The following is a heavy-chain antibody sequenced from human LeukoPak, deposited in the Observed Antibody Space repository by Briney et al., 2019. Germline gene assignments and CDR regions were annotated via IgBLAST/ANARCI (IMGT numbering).Heavy chain of an antibody. V-gene: IGHV1-18*01. D-gene: IGHD3-3*01. CDR2: ISAYNGNT. J-gene: IGHJ5*02. CDR3: AREYYDFWSGSLGNP. Sequence: ASVEVSCKASGYTFTSYGISWVRQAPGQGLEWMGWISAYNGNTNYAQKLQGRVTMTTDTSTSTAYMELRSLRSDDTAVYYCAREYYDFWSGSLGNPWGQGTLVTVSS. CDR1: GYTFTSYG.